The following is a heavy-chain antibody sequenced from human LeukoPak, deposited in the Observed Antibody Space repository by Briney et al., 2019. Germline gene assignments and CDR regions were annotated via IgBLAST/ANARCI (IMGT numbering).Heavy chain of an antibody. CDR1: GGSFSGFY. CDR3: ARGDGWRQVAKLSLYSYYMDV. D-gene: IGHD2-15*01. V-gene: IGHV4-34*01. CDR2: INHRGSA. J-gene: IGHJ6*03. Sequence: PSETLSLTCAVYGGSFSGFYWTWIRQPPGKGLEWIGEINHRGSATYNPSLKGRVTISVDTSKNQLSLKLSSVTAADTAVYYCARGDGWRQVAKLSLYSYYMDVWGKGTSVTVSS.